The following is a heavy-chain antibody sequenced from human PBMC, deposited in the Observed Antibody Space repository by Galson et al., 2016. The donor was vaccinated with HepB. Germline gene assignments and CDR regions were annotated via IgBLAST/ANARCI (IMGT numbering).Heavy chain of an antibody. J-gene: IGHJ3*02. V-gene: IGHV3-74*01. CDR1: GFTFSRYC. D-gene: IGHD1-14*01. Sequence: SLRLSCAASGFTFSRYCVHWVRQAPGKGLEWVSRITSDGSNTNYADSVKGRFTISRDNAKNTLYLQMNSLRAEDTAVYYCAREVVRGTDSFDIWGQGTMVTVSS. CDR3: AREVVRGTDSFDI. CDR2: ITSDGSNT.